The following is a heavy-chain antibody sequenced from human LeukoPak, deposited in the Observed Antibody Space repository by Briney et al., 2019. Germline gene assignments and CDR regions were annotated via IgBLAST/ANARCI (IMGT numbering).Heavy chain of an antibody. D-gene: IGHD1-14*01. CDR2: IYYSGST. CDR1: GGSISSYY. V-gene: IGHV4-59*01. Sequence: SETLSLTCTVSGGSISSYYWSWLRQPQGKGLEWIGYIYYSGSTNYNPCLKSRVTISVDTSKNQFSLKLTSVTAADTAVYYCARVYSRHFDYWGQGTLVTVSS. J-gene: IGHJ4*02. CDR3: ARVYSRHFDY.